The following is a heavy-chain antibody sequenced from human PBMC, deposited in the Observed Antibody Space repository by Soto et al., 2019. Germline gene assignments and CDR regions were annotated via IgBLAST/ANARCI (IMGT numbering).Heavy chain of an antibody. CDR2: INHSGST. CDR1: GGSFSGYY. Sequence: QVQLQQWGAGLLKPSETLSLTCAVYGGSFSGYYWSWIRQPPGKGLEWIGEINHSGSTNYNPSLKSRVSTSVATSKNQFSRMLSSVTAADTAVYYCARGHWKRRTVVRTPYFVYYGMDVWGEGTTFTASS. J-gene: IGHJ6*04. V-gene: IGHV4-34*01. CDR3: ARGHWKRRTVVRTPYFVYYGMDV. D-gene: IGHD3-10*01.